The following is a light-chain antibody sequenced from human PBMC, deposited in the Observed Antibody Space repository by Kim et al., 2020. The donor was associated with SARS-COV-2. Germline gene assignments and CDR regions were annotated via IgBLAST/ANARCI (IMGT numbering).Light chain of an antibody. V-gene: IGLV3-9*01. J-gene: IGLJ2*01. CDR3: QVWDSSTWV. CDR2: RDT. Sequence: SVALGQTARITCGGKNIGTKNVHWYQQQPGQAPVLVIYRDTNRPSGIPERFSGSNSGNTATLTISRAQAGDEADYYCQVWDSSTWVFGGGTQLTVL. CDR1: NIGTKN.